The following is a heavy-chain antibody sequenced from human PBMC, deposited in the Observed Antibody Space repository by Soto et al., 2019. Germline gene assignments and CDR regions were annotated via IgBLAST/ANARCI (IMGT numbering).Heavy chain of an antibody. D-gene: IGHD4-4*01. CDR3: ARGFDYRLGVDKDRFDY. V-gene: IGHV4-31*03. Sequence: QVQLQESGPGLVKPSQTLSLTCTVSGGSISSGGYYWSWIRQHPGKGLEWIGYIYYSGSTYYNPSLKSRVTISVDTSKNQFSLKRSSVTAADTAVYYCARGFDYRLGVDKDRFDYWGQGTLVTVSS. J-gene: IGHJ4*02. CDR1: GGSISSGGYY. CDR2: IYYSGST.